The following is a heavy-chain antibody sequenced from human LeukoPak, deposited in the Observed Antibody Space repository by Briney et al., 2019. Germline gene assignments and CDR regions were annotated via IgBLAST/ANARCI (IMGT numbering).Heavy chain of an antibody. J-gene: IGHJ4*02. CDR3: ARGPSYYGSGSYSKFDY. D-gene: IGHD3-10*01. CDR1: GGSFSGYY. Sequence: PSETLSLTCAVYGGSFSGYYWSWIRQPPGTGLEWIGEINHSGSTNYNPPLKSRVTISVDTSKNQFSLKLSSVTAADTAVYYCARGPSYYGSGSYSKFDYWGQGTLVTVSS. V-gene: IGHV4-34*01. CDR2: INHSGST.